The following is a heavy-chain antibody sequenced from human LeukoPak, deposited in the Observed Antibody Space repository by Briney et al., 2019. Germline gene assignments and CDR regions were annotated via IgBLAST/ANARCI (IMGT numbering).Heavy chain of an antibody. CDR3: AKDSFTVVRGVGSDDGFAV. J-gene: IGHJ3*01. CDR1: GFTFATYG. D-gene: IGHD3-10*01. Sequence: QTGGSLRLSCAASGFTFATYGISWVRQAPGKGLEWVSVAGESVHTTHYADSVKGRFIISRDNSKNTVHLQMNSLRAEDTAVYYCAKDSFTVVRGVGSDDGFAVWGHATMVTVSS. V-gene: IGHV3-23*01. CDR2: AGESVHTT.